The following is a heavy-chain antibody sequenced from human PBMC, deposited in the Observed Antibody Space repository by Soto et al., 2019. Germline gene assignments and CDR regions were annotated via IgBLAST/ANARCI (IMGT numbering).Heavy chain of an antibody. V-gene: IGHV3-30*03. CDR3: ASGVGSRRNDARVDY. CDR1: GFTFSSYG. J-gene: IGHJ4*02. CDR2: ISYDGSNK. D-gene: IGHD3-10*01. Sequence: QVQLVESVGGVVQPGRSLRLACEASGFTFSSYGMHWVRQAPGKGLEWVAVISYDGSNKYYADSVKGRFTIYRDNSKNSLCLQKNSLIAEVTAVYYCASGVGSRRNDARVDYWGQGTLVTVSS.